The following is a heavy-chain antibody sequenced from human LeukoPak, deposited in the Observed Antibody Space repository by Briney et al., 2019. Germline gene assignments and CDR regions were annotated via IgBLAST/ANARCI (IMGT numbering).Heavy chain of an antibody. V-gene: IGHV3-7*05. J-gene: IGHJ4*02. Sequence: PGGSLRLSCAASGFTFSRYWMSWVRQAPGKGLEWVANIKQDGSQKYYVDSVKGRFTISRDNPKNSLYLQMNSLRAEDTAVYYCAREGGYGGVFDSWGQGSLVTVSS. CDR2: IKQDGSQK. CDR3: AREGGYGGVFDS. CDR1: GFTFSRYW. D-gene: IGHD5-12*01.